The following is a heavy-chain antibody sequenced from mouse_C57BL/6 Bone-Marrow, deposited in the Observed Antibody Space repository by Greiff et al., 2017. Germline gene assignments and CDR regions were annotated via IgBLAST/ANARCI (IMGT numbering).Heavy chain of an antibody. D-gene: IGHD1-1*01. CDR3: AREGYGSSPYGYFDV. V-gene: IGHV1-69*01. J-gene: IGHJ1*03. Sequence: VQLQQPGAELVMPGASVKLSCKASGYTFTSYWMHWVKQRPGQGLEWIGEIDPSDSYTNYNQKFKGKSTLTVDKSSSTAYMQLRRLTSEDSAVYYCAREGYGSSPYGYFDVWGTGTTVTVSS. CDR2: IDPSDSYT. CDR1: GYTFTSYW.